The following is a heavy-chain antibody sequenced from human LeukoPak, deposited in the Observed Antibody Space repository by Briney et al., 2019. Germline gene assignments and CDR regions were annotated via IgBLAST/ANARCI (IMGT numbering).Heavy chain of an antibody. CDR1: GYSISSGYY. J-gene: IGHJ4*02. CDR3: ARAAGGEQTYFDFWSAYQPTYFFGS. D-gene: IGHD3-3*01. V-gene: IGHV4-38-2*02. Sequence: SETLSLTCTVSGYSISSGYYWGWIRQPPGKGLEWIGSTYHSGCTDYNPSLKSRVTISIDTSKNQFSLRLNSVTAADTAVYYGARAAGGEQTYFDFWSAYQPTYFFGSWGQGTLVTVSS. CDR2: TYHSGCT.